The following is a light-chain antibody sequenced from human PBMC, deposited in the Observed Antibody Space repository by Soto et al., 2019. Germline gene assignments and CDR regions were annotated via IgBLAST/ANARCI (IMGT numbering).Light chain of an antibody. Sequence: QSVLTQPPSASGSPGQSVTISCTGTSSDVGGYNYVSWXXXXXXXXXXXXXXXXXKRPSGVPDRFSGSKSGNTASLTVSGLQAEDEADYYCSSYAGSNNLYVFGTGTKVTVL. V-gene: IGLV2-8*01. CDR2: XXX. J-gene: IGLJ1*01. CDR3: SSYAGSNNLYV. CDR1: SSDVGGYNY.